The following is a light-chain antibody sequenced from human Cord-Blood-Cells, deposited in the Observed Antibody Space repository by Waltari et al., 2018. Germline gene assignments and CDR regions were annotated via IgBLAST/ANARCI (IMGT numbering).Light chain of an antibody. J-gene: IGLJ3*02. V-gene: IGLV2-14*01. CDR2: EVS. Sequence: QSALTQPASVSGSPGQSITISCTGTSSDVGGYNYVSWYQQHPGKAPKLMIYEVSNRPSGVSNRFSGSKSGHTASLTISGLRAEDEADYYCSSYTSSSTLVFGGGTKLTVL. CDR3: SSYTSSSTLV. CDR1: SSDVGGYNY.